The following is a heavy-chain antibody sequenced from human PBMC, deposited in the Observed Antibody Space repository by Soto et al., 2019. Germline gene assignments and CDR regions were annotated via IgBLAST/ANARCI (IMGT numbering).Heavy chain of an antibody. Sequence: GASVKFSCKASGYTFTSYGISWVRQAPGQGLEWMGWISAYNGNTNYAQKLQGRVTMTTDTSTSTAYMELRSLRSDDTAVYYCARDNYDFWSGYYDAYYYGMDVWGQGTTVTVSS. CDR2: ISAYNGNT. J-gene: IGHJ6*02. D-gene: IGHD3-3*01. CDR3: ARDNYDFWSGYYDAYYYGMDV. V-gene: IGHV1-18*01. CDR1: GYTFTSYG.